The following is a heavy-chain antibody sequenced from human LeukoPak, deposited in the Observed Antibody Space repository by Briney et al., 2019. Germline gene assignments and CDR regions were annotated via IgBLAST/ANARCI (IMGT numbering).Heavy chain of an antibody. CDR2: IYYSGST. V-gene: IGHV4-59*12. CDR1: GGSISNYY. Sequence: SETLSLTCTVSGGSISNYYWSWIRQSPGKGLEWIGYIYYSGSTDYNPSLKSRVTISVDKSKNQFSLKLTSVTAADTAVYYCASGSGSYYPFDYWGQGTLVTVSS. D-gene: IGHD1-26*01. CDR3: ASGSGSYYPFDY. J-gene: IGHJ4*02.